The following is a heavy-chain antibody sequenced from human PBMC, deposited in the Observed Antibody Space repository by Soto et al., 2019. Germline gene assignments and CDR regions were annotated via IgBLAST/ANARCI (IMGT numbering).Heavy chain of an antibody. CDR1: GFNFRDFA. V-gene: IGHV3-49*04. Sequence: PVGSLRLSCTVSGFNFRDFAMSWVRQAPGKGLEWVGFIRGKTYGATTEYAASVKGRFTISTDDSKSIAYLQMNSLKTEDTAVYYCSRDHEYTNSYEFDYWGQGTLVTVSS. J-gene: IGHJ4*02. CDR2: IRGKTYGATT. D-gene: IGHD4-4*01. CDR3: SRDHEYTNSYEFDY.